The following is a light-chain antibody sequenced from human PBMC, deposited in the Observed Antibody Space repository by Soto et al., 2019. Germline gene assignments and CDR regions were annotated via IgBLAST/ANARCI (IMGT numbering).Light chain of an antibody. CDR3: TSYTSSRTYV. Sequence: ALTQPASVSGSPGQSITVSCTGTSNDVGAYNYVSWDQQHPGTAPKLMIYDVSNRPSGVSNRFSGSKSGNTASLTISGLQAEDEADYYCTSYTSSRTYVFGTGTKLTVL. CDR1: SNDVGAYNY. V-gene: IGLV2-14*03. CDR2: DVS. J-gene: IGLJ1*01.